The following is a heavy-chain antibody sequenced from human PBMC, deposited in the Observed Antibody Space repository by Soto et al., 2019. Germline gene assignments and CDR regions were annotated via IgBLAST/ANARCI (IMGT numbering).Heavy chain of an antibody. J-gene: IGHJ4*02. V-gene: IGHV4-31*03. CDR3: ARFAKEENPRLESWYAFDL. CDR1: GCSISSGYF. Sequence: PSEALSLTCTVSGCSISSGYFWSRVRQHPGKGLEWIGNIYYSGGTYYNPSLVGRAGMSVDTSKKQFTLKVNSVTAADTATYYCARFAKEENPRLESWYAFDLWGQGTLVTVSS. D-gene: IGHD6-13*01. CDR2: IYYSGGT.